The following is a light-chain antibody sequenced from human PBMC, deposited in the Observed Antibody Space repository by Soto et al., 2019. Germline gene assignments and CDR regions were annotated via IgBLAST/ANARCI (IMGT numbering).Light chain of an antibody. CDR2: DAS. V-gene: IGKV3D-11*02. J-gene: IGKJ5*01. Sequence: EIVMTQSPATLSVSPGERATLSCRASQSVSSSYLAWYQQKPGQAPRLLIYDASNRATGIPAGFSGSGPGTDFTLTISSLEPEDFAVYYCQQRSNWHLTFGQGTLLEIK. CDR3: QQRSNWHLT. CDR1: QSVSSSY.